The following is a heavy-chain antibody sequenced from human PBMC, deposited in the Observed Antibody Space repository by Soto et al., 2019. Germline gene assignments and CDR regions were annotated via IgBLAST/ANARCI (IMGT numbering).Heavy chain of an antibody. J-gene: IGHJ4*02. V-gene: IGHV4-34*01. D-gene: IGHD2-15*01. CDR1: GGSFSGYY. Sequence: PSETLSLTCAVYGGSFSGYYWSWIRQPPGKGLEWIGELNDSGGTNYNASLKSRVSISVDTSKNQFSLKLSFVTAADTAVYYCATDSLYCSGGSCYREASGHYFDYWGQGTLVTVSS. CDR3: ATDSLYCSGGSCYREASGHYFDY. CDR2: LNDSGGT.